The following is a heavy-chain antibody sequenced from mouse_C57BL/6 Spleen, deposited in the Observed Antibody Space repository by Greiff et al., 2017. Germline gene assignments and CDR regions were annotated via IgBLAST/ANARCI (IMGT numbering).Heavy chain of an antibody. Sequence: VQLQQSGAELVKPGASVKLSCTASGFNIKDYYMHWVKQRTEQGLEWIGRIDPEDGDTKYAPKFQGKATITADTSSNTAYLQLSSLTSEDTAVYYCARGVVAYYYAMDYWGQGTSVTVSS. J-gene: IGHJ4*01. CDR1: GFNIKDYY. V-gene: IGHV14-2*01. CDR3: ARGVVAYYYAMDY. CDR2: IDPEDGDT. D-gene: IGHD1-1*01.